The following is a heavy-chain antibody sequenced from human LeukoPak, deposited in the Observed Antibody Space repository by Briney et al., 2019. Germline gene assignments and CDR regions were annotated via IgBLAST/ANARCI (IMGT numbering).Heavy chain of an antibody. V-gene: IGHV5-51*01. CDR2: IFPGDSHT. D-gene: IGHD3-3*01. Sequence: GESLKISCKGSGYSFTNYWIGWVRPMTGKGLDWMGIIFPGDSHTRYSPSFQGQVTMSADKSISTAYLQWSSLRASDTAMYYCARSSVNWFDPWGQGTLVTVSS. CDR1: GYSFTNYW. CDR3: ARSSVNWFDP. J-gene: IGHJ5*02.